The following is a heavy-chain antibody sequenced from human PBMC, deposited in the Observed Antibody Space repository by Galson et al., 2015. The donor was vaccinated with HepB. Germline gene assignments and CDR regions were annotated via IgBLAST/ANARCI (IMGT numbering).Heavy chain of an antibody. Sequence: SLRLSCAASGFTFNMFWMSWVRQAPGKGLEWVANTNQDGSEEYYVDSVKGRFTISRDNAKNSLYLKMNSLRAEDTAVYYCARDIWFGEFTDIWGQGVLVTVSS. D-gene: IGHD3-10*01. CDR2: TNQDGSEE. J-gene: IGHJ4*02. CDR3: ARDIWFGEFTDI. V-gene: IGHV3-7*03. CDR1: GFTFNMFW.